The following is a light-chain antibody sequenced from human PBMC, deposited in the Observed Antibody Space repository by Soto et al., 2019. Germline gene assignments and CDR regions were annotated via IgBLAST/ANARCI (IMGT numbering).Light chain of an antibody. CDR3: CSYANTTTV. Sequence: QSVLTQPASVSGSPGQSITISCTGVSSDVGGYYFVSWYQHHSGKAPKLMIYEGSKRPSVVSNRFSGSKSDNTASLTISGLQAEDEADYYCCSYANTTTVFGAGTKLTVL. CDR1: SSDVGGYYF. V-gene: IGLV2-23*01. CDR2: EGS. J-gene: IGLJ3*02.